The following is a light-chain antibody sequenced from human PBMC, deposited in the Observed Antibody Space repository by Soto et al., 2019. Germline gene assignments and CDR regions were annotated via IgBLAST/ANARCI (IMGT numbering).Light chain of an antibody. J-gene: IGKJ1*01. CDR3: QQDHAYLT. Sequence: DIQMTQSPSTLSASVGDRVTITCRASQSISNWLAWYHQKPGKAPNLLIYETSSLESGVPSRFSGRGSGTAVTLTISSLQPDDFGTFSWQQDHAYLTFGQGTRVDVK. V-gene: IGKV1-5*03. CDR1: QSISNW. CDR2: ETS.